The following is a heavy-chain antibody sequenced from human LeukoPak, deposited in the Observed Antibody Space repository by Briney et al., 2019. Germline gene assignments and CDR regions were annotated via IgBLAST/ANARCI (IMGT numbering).Heavy chain of an antibody. D-gene: IGHD3-10*01. CDR1: GFTLSIYW. CDR3: TRDSQGSGMYSVVY. CDR2: IKHDGSEK. Sequence: PGGSLRLSCAASGFTLSIYWMSWVRQAPGKGLEWVANIKHDGSEKYYVDSVKGRFTISRDNAKNSLFLQMNSLRAGDTAVYYCTRDSQGSGMYSVVYWGQGTLVTVSS. J-gene: IGHJ4*02. V-gene: IGHV3-7*05.